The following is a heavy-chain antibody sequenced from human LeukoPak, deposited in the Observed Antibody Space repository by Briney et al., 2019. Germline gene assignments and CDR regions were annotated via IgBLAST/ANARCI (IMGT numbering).Heavy chain of an antibody. Sequence: GGSLRLSCTASGFTLSSYEMSWIRQAPGKGLEWVANIKQDGSEKYYVDSVKGRFTISRDNAKNSLYLQMNSLRAEDTAVYYCARDRATMVRGVITDYYMDVWGKGTTVTISS. CDR3: ARDRATMVRGVITDYYMDV. CDR1: GFTLSSYE. CDR2: IKQDGSEK. D-gene: IGHD3-10*01. V-gene: IGHV3-7*01. J-gene: IGHJ6*03.